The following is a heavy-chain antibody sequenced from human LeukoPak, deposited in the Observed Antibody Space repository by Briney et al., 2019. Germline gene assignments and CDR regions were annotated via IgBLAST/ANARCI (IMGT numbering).Heavy chain of an antibody. J-gene: IGHJ3*02. V-gene: IGHV4-39*01. CDR1: GGSISSSSYS. Sequence: PSETLSLTCTVSGGSISSSSYSWGWIRQPPGKGLEWIGSIYYSGSTYYNPSLKSRVTISVDTSKNQFSLKLSSVTAADTAVYYCARLPVSDYYDSSGYYYAPGAFAIWGQGTMVTVSS. CDR3: ARLPVSDYYDSSGYYYAPGAFAI. CDR2: IYYSGST. D-gene: IGHD3-22*01.